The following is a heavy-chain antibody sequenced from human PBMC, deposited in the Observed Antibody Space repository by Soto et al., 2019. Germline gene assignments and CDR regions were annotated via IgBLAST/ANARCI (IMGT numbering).Heavy chain of an antibody. CDR2: IGIAGDT. Sequence: EVQLVESGGGLVQPGGSLRLSCAASGFTFSSYDMQWVRQATGKGLEWVSVIGIAGDTYYPGSVKGRFTISRENAKNSLYPQMNRLRPGDTAVYYCARSPPGGYHYYYGMDVWGQGTTVTVSS. D-gene: IGHD3-22*01. CDR1: GFTFSSYD. J-gene: IGHJ6*02. V-gene: IGHV3-13*04. CDR3: ARSPPGGYHYYYGMDV.